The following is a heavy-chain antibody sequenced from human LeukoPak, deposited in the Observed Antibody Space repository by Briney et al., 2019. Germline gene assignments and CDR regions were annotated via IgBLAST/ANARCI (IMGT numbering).Heavy chain of an antibody. CDR3: AKDSSRGFGELFPYNWFDP. V-gene: IGHV3-9*01. Sequence: GGSLRLSCAASGFTFDDYAMHWVRQAPGKGLEGVSGISWNSGSIGYADSVKGRFTISRDNAKNSLYLQMNSLRAEDTALYYCAKDSSRGFGELFPYNWFDPWGQGTLVTVSS. J-gene: IGHJ5*02. CDR1: GFTFDDYA. D-gene: IGHD3-10*01. CDR2: ISWNSGSI.